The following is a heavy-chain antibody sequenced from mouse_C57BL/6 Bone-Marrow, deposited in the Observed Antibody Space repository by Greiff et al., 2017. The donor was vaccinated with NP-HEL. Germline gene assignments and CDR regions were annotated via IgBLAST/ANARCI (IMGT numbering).Heavy chain of an antibody. CDR3: ARGGHRYGSSYEGWFAD. D-gene: IGHD1-1*01. J-gene: IGHJ3*01. Sequence: QVQLQQSGAELVKPGASVKLSCKASGYTFTTYPIEWMKQNHGQSLEWIGNFHPYNDDTKYNEKFKGKATLTVDKSSSTVYLELSRLTSDETAVYYGARGGHRYGSSYEGWFADWGQGTLVTVAA. V-gene: IGHV1-47*01. CDR1: GYTFTTYP. CDR2: FHPYNDDT.